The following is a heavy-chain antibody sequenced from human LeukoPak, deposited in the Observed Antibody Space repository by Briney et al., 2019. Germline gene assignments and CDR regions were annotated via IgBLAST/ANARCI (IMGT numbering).Heavy chain of an antibody. Sequence: SETLSLTCTVSGGSISSYYWSWIRQPPGKGLEWIGYIYYSGSTNYNPSLKSRVTISVDTSKIQFSLKLSPVTAADTAVYYCARGLTYDFWSGYYFDYWGQGTLVTVSS. CDR3: ARGLTYDFWSGYYFDY. V-gene: IGHV4-59*01. CDR2: IYYSGST. J-gene: IGHJ4*02. D-gene: IGHD3-3*01. CDR1: GGSISSYY.